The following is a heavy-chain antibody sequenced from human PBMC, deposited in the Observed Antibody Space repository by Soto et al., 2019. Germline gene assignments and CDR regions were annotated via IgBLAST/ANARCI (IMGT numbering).Heavy chain of an antibody. CDR1: GFTFSTAW. D-gene: IGHD5-12*01. V-gene: IGHV3-15*01. J-gene: IGHJ4*02. CDR3: TTISGYDTSWDH. CDR2: IKRKSDGETI. Sequence: EVQLVESGGGLVKPGESLRVSCAASGFTFSTAWMTWARQTPGKGLEWVGRIKRKSDGETIDYAAPVTGRFTISRDDSKNTLYLQMNRLKTEDTAVYYCTTISGYDTSWDHWGQGTLVTVSS.